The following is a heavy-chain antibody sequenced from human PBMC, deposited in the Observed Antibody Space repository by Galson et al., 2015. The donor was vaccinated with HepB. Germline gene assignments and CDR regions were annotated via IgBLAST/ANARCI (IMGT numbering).Heavy chain of an antibody. J-gene: IGHJ5*02. D-gene: IGHD2-15*01. CDR2: ITNSGGNR. Sequence: SLRLSCATSGFTFSDYAMTWVRQAPGKGLESVSVITNSGGNRYYADSVKGRFTISRDNSKNTLYLQMNSLRAEDTAVYYCAKDAVCGSCSSGWYDPWGQGTLVTVSS. CDR1: GFTFSDYA. CDR3: AKDAVCGSCSSGWYDP. V-gene: IGHV3-23*01.